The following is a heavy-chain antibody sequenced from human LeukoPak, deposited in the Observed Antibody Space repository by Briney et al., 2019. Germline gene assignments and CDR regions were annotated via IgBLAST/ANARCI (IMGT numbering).Heavy chain of an antibody. CDR2: IYAGGST. J-gene: IGHJ4*02. CDR1: GFTFSSYA. Sequence: GGSLRLSCAASGFTFSSYAMSWVRQAPGNGLEWVSVIYAGGSTYYADSVKGRFTSSRDNSKNTLYLQMNSLRAEDTAVYYCSGSGSYYSDYWGQGTLVTVSS. CDR3: SGSGSYYSDY. V-gene: IGHV3-66*01. D-gene: IGHD3-10*01.